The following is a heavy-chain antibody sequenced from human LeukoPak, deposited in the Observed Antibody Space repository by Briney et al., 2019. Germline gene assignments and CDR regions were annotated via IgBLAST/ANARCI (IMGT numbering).Heavy chain of an antibody. CDR3: AEDHYTSCSGDHYFDY. J-gene: IGHJ4*02. CDR1: EFSLGSFG. D-gene: IGHD2-2*01. V-gene: IGHV3-30*02. Sequence: GGSLRLSCAASEFSLGSFGMHWVRQAPGKGPEWVAFTHFDRINKYYADSVKGRFTISRDNSRNTLYLQMNSLRVEDTAVYYCAEDHYTSCSGDHYFDYWGQGTLVTVSS. CDR2: THFDRINK.